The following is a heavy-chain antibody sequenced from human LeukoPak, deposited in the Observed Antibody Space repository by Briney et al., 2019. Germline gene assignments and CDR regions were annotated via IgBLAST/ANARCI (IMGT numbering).Heavy chain of an antibody. CDR2: STGSGGRT. CDR1: GLTFSNFA. D-gene: IGHD2-2*02. J-gene: IGHJ6*03. V-gene: IGHV3-23*01. Sequence: EGSLRLSCAASGLTFSNFAMSWVRQAPGKGLEWVSMSTGSGGRTFYADSVKGRFTISRDNSRYTLYLQMSSLRADDAAVYYCAKMKGPGLYLHYSMDVWGKGTTVTVSS. CDR3: AKMKGPGLYLHYSMDV.